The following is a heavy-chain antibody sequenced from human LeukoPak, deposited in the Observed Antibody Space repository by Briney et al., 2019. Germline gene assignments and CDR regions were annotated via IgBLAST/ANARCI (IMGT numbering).Heavy chain of an antibody. V-gene: IGHV1-2*02. Sequence: GASVKVSCKASGYTFTGQYLYWARQTPGQGLEWMGWINPKTGDTDSAQNFQGRVTMTRDTSITTVYMELSSLTSDDTAVYYCARGYYGMVVWGQGTTVTVS. J-gene: IGHJ6*02. CDR1: GYTFTGQY. CDR3: ARGYYGMVV. CDR2: INPKTGDT.